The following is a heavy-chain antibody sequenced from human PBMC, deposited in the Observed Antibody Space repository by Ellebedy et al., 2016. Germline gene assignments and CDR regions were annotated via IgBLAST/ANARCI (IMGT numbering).Heavy chain of an antibody. D-gene: IGHD2-21*01. V-gene: IGHV4-61*02. J-gene: IGHJ4*02. Sequence: SETLSLXXTVSGVSFSTGADHSAWTLQPSAKGPAWITPTYTSGSPIYNPSLKSRVTMSIDTSKNQFTLERKSVTAADTAVYYCASLTIPGGSDFWGQGTLVTVSS. CDR3: ASLTIPGGSDF. CDR2: TYTSGSP. CDR1: GVSFSTGADH.